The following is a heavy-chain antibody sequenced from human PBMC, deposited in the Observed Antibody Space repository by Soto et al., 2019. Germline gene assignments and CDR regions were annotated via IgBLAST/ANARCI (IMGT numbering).Heavy chain of an antibody. V-gene: IGHV4-59*12. D-gene: IGHD2-2*01. CDR2: IYYSGST. CDR3: ARGKQYCSSTTCPTGNDYYYYYMDV. J-gene: IGHJ6*03. Sequence: TSETLSLTCTVSGGSISSYYWTWIRQPPGKGLEWIGYIYYSGSTNYNPSLKSRVTISVDTSKNQFSLKLSSVTAADTAVYYCARGKQYCSSTTCPTGNDYYYYYMDVWGKGTTVTVSS. CDR1: GGSISSYY.